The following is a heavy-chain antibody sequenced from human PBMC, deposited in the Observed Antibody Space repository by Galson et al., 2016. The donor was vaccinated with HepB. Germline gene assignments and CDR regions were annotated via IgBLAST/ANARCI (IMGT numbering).Heavy chain of an antibody. CDR3: AREGRQYDILTGQYPRGAFDI. D-gene: IGHD3-9*01. CDR1: GGTFSSYV. Sequence: SVKVSCKASGGTFSSYVISWVRQAPGQGPEWMGGIIPILGTTNYAQKFQGRVTITADESTNTAYMELSSLRSEDTAIYYCAREGRQYDILTGQYPRGAFDIWGQGTVVIVSS. CDR2: IIPILGTT. J-gene: IGHJ3*02. V-gene: IGHV1-69*13.